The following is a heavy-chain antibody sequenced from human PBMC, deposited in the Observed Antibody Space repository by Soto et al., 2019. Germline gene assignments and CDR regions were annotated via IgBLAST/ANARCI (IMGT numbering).Heavy chain of an antibody. V-gene: IGHV1-18*01. Sequence: QVQLVQSGAEVKKPGASVRVSCKTSGYTFINYGITWVRQAPGQGLEWMGWLSAYNGDTSSSEKLQDRFTMTTDTSTNTVYMDLRSLTSDDTAVYYCARGSSIVGGAEALDVWGQGTRVIVSS. D-gene: IGHD1-26*01. CDR1: GYTFINYG. CDR2: LSAYNGDT. J-gene: IGHJ3*01. CDR3: ARGSSIVGGAEALDV.